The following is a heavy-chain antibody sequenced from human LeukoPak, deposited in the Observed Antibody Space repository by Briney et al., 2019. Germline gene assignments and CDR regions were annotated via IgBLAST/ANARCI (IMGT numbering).Heavy chain of an antibody. CDR3: ARSSRGGSYWARGSPIDY. D-gene: IGHD3-10*01. V-gene: IGHV1-2*02. CDR1: GYTFTGYY. Sequence: GASVKVSCKASGYTFTGYYMHWVRQAPGQGLEWTGWINPNSGGTNYAQKFQGRVTMTRDTSISTAYMELSRLRSDDTAVYYCARSSRGGSYWARGSPIDYWGQGTLVTVSS. CDR2: INPNSGGT. J-gene: IGHJ4*02.